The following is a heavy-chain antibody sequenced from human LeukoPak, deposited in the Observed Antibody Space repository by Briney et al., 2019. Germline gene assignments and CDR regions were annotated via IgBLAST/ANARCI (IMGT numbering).Heavy chain of an antibody. Sequence: SVKVSCKASGGTFSSYAISWVRQAPGQGLEWMGGIIPIFGTANYAQKFQGRVTITADESTSTAYMELSSLRSEDTAVYYCARDLSSPAWFDPWGQGALVTVSS. V-gene: IGHV1-69*13. D-gene: IGHD6-6*01. CDR1: GGTFSSYA. J-gene: IGHJ5*02. CDR3: ARDLSSPAWFDP. CDR2: IIPIFGTA.